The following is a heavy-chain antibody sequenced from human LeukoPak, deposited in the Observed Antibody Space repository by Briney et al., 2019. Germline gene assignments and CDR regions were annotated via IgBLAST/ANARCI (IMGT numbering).Heavy chain of an antibody. J-gene: IGHJ4*02. D-gene: IGHD1-26*01. Sequence: PGGSLRLSCAASGCTFSSYAMHWVRQAPGKGLEWMAVISYDGSNKYYADSLKGRFTLSRDDAKNSLYLQMNSLRAEDTAVYYCARGKVGATIRDFDYWGQGTLVTVSS. CDR1: GCTFSSYA. CDR3: ARGKVGATIRDFDY. CDR2: ISYDGSNK. V-gene: IGHV3-30*04.